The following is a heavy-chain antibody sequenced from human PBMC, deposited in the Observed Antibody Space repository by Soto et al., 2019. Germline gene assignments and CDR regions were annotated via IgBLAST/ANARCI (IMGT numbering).Heavy chain of an antibody. Sequence: PSETLSLTCTVSGGSISSSSYYWGWIRQPPGKGLEWIGSIYYSGSTYYNPSLKSRVTISVDTSKNQFSLKLSSVTAADTAVYYCARSGSYRYYFDYWGQGTLVTVSS. CDR2: IYYSGST. J-gene: IGHJ4*02. V-gene: IGHV4-39*01. CDR3: ARSGSYRYYFDY. CDR1: GGSISSSSYY. D-gene: IGHD1-26*01.